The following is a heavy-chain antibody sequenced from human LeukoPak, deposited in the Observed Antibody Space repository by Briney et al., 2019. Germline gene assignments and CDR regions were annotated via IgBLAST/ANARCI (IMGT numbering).Heavy chain of an antibody. Sequence: ASVKVSCKASGYTFITYAMHWVRQAPGQRLEWMGWINPGNGDTKYSQKFQGRVTITRDTSASTAYMELSSLISEDTAVYYCARAYDSSGYYFGNWGQGTLVTVSS. CDR1: GYTFITYA. CDR2: INPGNGDT. V-gene: IGHV1-3*01. J-gene: IGHJ4*02. CDR3: ARAYDSSGYYFGN. D-gene: IGHD3-22*01.